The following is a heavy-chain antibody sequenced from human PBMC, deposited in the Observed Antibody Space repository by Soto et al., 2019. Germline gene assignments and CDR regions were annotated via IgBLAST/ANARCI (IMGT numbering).Heavy chain of an antibody. J-gene: IGHJ5*02. D-gene: IGHD5-18*01. CDR1: GYSFTSYW. CDR3: ARSHFSQLWSRPNWFDP. V-gene: IGHV5-51*01. Sequence: PGESLKISCKGSGYSFTSYWIGWVRQMPGKGLEWMGIIYPGDSDTRYSPSFQGQVTISADKSISTAYLQWSSLKASDTAMYYCARSHFSQLWSRPNWFDPWGQGTLVT. CDR2: IYPGDSDT.